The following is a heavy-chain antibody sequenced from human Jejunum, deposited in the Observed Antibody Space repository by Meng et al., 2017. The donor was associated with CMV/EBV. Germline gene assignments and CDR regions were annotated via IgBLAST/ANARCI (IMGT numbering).Heavy chain of an antibody. CDR1: GGSLSGFF. D-gene: IGHD2-21*01. CDR2: INHSGNT. Sequence: LPLTCSVYGGSLSGFFWAYLRQLPGKGLEWIGEINHSGNTYYNPSLKSRFTMSLDTSKNQFFLNLSSVTAADTAVYYCGRGDSYFPETWGQGALVTVSS. CDR3: GRGDSYFPET. J-gene: IGHJ5*02. V-gene: IGHV4-34*01.